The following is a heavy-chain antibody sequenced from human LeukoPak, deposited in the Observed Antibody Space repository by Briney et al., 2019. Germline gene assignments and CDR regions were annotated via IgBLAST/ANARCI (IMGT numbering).Heavy chain of an antibody. CDR2: IRSKAYGGTT. CDR1: GFTFGDYA. V-gene: IGHV3-49*04. Sequence: GRSLRLSCTASGFTFGDYAMNWVRQAPGKGLEWVGFIRSKAYGGTTEYAASVKGRFTISRDDSKSIAYLQMNSLKTEDTAVYYCTKANGFNSGSHNYWGQGTLVTVSS. J-gene: IGHJ4*02. D-gene: IGHD5-24*01. CDR3: TKANGFNSGSHNY.